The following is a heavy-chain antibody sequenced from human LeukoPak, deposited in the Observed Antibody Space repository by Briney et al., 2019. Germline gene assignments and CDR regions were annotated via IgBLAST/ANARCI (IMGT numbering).Heavy chain of an antibody. CDR2: IYYSGST. V-gene: IGHV4-59*01. Sequence: SETLSLTCSVSGGSISSYYWIWMRQPPGKGLEWIGYIYYSGSTNYNPSLKSRVTISVDTSENQFSLKLSSVPAADTAVYSCAKALWESWEPASYYYGMDVWGQGPRSPSP. J-gene: IGHJ6*02. CDR1: GGSISSYY. CDR3: AKALWESWEPASYYYGMDV. D-gene: IGHD1-26*01.